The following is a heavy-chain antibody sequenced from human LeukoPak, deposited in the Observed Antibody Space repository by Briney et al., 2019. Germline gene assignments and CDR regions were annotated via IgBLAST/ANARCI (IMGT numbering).Heavy chain of an antibody. D-gene: IGHD5-24*01. CDR1: GFTFGHYG. CDR2: ISYDGSND. J-gene: IGHJ4*02. Sequence: GRSLRLSCAASGFTFGHYGMHWVRQAPGKGLEWVSLISYDGSNDYYADSVKGRFTVSRDNSKNTLYLQMNSLRAEDTAVYYCASLSVEMTTIDYWGQGTLVTVSS. V-gene: IGHV3-30*03. CDR3: ASLSVEMTTIDY.